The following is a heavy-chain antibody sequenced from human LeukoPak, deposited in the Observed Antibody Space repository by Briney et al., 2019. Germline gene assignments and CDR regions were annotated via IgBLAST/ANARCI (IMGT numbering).Heavy chain of an antibody. CDR1: GFPFSDDW. J-gene: IGHJ4*02. Sequence: AGGSLRLSCAASGFPFSDDWMSWVRQVPGKGLEWVGRIKKKGDGGTTDYAAPVKGRFTISRDDSKNVLYLEMSNLKIEDTAVYYCTTVTMVRDYDYWGQGTLVTVSS. V-gene: IGHV3-15*01. D-gene: IGHD3-10*01. CDR2: IKKKGDGGTT. CDR3: TTVTMVRDYDY.